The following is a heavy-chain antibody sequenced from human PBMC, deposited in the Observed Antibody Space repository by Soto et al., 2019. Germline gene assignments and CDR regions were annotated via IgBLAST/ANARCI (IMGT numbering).Heavy chain of an antibody. J-gene: IGHJ4*02. D-gene: IGHD4-17*01. CDR2: ISSSSSST. V-gene: IGHV3-11*06. CDR1: GFTLSDYY. CDR3: ARRTRGDYHFDY. Sequence: GGPLRLSCAAFGFTLSDYYMGWIRQAPGKGLEWVSYISSSSSSTNYAASVKGRFTISRDNAKNSLYLQMTGLRAEDMVVYYCARRTRGDYHFDYWGQGTLVTVSS.